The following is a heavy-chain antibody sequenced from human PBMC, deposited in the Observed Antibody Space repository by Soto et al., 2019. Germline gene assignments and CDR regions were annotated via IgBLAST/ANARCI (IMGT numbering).Heavy chain of an antibody. J-gene: IGHJ5*02. D-gene: IGHD3-10*01. V-gene: IGHV5-10-1*01. CDR2: IDPRDSQS. Sequence: GESMTFSCKASGYSFTDYWITWVRQMPGKGLEWMGRIDPRDSQSNYSPSFEGHVTISADKSSRTAYLQWNTLKAADTAMYYCARTGYGNWLDPWGQGTLVTVSS. CDR3: ARTGYGNWLDP. CDR1: GYSFTDYW.